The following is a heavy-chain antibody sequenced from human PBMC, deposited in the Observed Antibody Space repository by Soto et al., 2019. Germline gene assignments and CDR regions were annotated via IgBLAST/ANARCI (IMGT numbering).Heavy chain of an antibody. CDR2: MSHSGLT. CDR3: AKLRDGNWFDP. D-gene: IGHD1-7*01. J-gene: IGHJ5*02. Sequence: QVQLQESGPGLVKPSDTLSLTCAVSGFSISSSSWWGWIRQPPGKGLEWIGYMSHSGLTYYNPSLESRVTTSLDTSRNLFSLRLTSVTADDTALYFCAKLRDGNWFDPWGQGTLVTVSS. V-gene: IGHV4-28*01. CDR1: GFSISSSSW.